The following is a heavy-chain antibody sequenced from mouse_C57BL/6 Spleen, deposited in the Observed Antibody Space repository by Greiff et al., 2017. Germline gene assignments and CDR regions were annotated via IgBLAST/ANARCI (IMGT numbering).Heavy chain of an antibody. CDR1: GYTFTDYY. V-gene: IGHV1-34*01. J-gene: IGHJ3*01. D-gene: IGHD3-2*02. CDR2: IYPNNGGN. Sequence: EVQGVESGPELVKPGASVKMSCKASGYTFTDYYMHWVKQSHGKSLEWIGYIYPNNGGNGYNQKFKGKATLTVDKSSSTAYMELRSLTSEDSAVYYCARKGAQATSWFAYWGQGTLVTVSA. CDR3: ARKGAQATSWFAY.